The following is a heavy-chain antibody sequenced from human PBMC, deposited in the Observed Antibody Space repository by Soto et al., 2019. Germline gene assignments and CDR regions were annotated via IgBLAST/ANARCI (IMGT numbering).Heavy chain of an antibody. CDR1: GYTFTSYY. CDR2: INPSGGST. D-gene: IGHD2-2*01. J-gene: IGHJ6*02. Sequence: ASVKVSCKASGYTFTSYYMHWVRQAPGQGLWWMGIINPSGGSTSYAQKFQGRVTMTRDTSTSTVYMEVSSLRSEDTAVYYCARGGIVVVPAAESYGMDVWGQGTTVTVSS. CDR3: ARGGIVVVPAAESYGMDV. V-gene: IGHV1-46*01.